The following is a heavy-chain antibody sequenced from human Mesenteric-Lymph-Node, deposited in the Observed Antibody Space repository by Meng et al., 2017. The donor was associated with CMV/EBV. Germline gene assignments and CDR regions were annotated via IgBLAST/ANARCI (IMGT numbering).Heavy chain of an antibody. J-gene: IGHJ4*02. D-gene: IGHD2-2*01. V-gene: IGHV3-23*03. Sequence: GESLKISCAASGFTFSSYAMSWVRQAPGKGLEWVSVIYSGGDSTFYADSVKGRFTISRDNSKDTLHLQMNRLRVEDTAVYYCAKDIVVVPATVQYFDFWGQGTLVTVSS. CDR1: GFTFSSYA. CDR2: IYSGGDST. CDR3: AKDIVVVPATVQYFDF.